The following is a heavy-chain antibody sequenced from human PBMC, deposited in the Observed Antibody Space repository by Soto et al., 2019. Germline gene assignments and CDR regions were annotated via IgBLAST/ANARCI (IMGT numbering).Heavy chain of an antibody. CDR2: IYYSGST. V-gene: IGHV4-30-4*01. CDR1: GGSISSGDYY. Sequence: PSETLSLTCTVSGGSISSGDYYWSWIRQPPGKGLEWIGYIYYSGSTYYNPSLKSRVTISVDTSKNQFSLKLSSVTAADTAVYYCARGDYDIFVFDPWGQGTLVTVSS. J-gene: IGHJ5*02. D-gene: IGHD3-9*01. CDR3: ARGDYDIFVFDP.